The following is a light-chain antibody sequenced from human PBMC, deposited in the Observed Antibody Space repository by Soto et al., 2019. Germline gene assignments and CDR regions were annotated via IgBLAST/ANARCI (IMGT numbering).Light chain of an antibody. CDR1: QSISSSY. V-gene: IGKV3-20*01. CDR3: QQYGSSRFT. Sequence: EIVLTQSPGTLSLSPGERATLSCRASQSISSSYLAWYQQKPGQAPRLLVYGASSRATGIPDRFSGSGSGTDFTLTIIRLEPEEFAVYYCQQYGSSRFTFGPGTKVDIK. J-gene: IGKJ3*01. CDR2: GAS.